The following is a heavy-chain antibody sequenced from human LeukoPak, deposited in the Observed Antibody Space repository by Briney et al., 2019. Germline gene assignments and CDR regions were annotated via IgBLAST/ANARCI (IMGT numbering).Heavy chain of an antibody. Sequence: GRSLRLSCAASGFTFSSYAMHWVRQAPGKGLEWVAVISYDGSNKYYADSVKGRFTISRDNSKNTLYLQMNSLRAGDTAVYYCARDALGSGYDILTGANAFDIWGQGTMVTVSS. CDR2: ISYDGSNK. CDR1: GFTFSSYA. V-gene: IGHV3-30-3*01. J-gene: IGHJ3*02. CDR3: ARDALGSGYDILTGANAFDI. D-gene: IGHD3-9*01.